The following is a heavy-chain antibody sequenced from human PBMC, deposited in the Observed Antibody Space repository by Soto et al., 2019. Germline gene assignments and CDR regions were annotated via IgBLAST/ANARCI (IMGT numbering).Heavy chain of an antibody. V-gene: IGHV1-69*02. D-gene: IGHD5-12*01. CDR3: ASGGGYSGYERTRFLNDD. Sequence: SVKVSCKASGGTFSSYTISWVRQAPGQGLEWMGRIIPILGIANYAQKFQGRVTITADKSTSTAYMELSSLRSEDTAVYYCASGGGYSGYERTRFLNDDWGQGTLVTVSS. CDR2: IIPILGIA. CDR1: GGTFSSYT. J-gene: IGHJ4*02.